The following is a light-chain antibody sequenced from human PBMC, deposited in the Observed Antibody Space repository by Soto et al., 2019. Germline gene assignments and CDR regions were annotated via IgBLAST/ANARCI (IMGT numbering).Light chain of an antibody. CDR3: QQYGSTPFT. Sequence: EIVVTQSPGTLSLSPGERATLSCRASQSVSSNYLAWYQQKPGQAPRLLIYGASSRASDIPDRFSGSGSGTDFTLIISRLEPEDSAMYYCQQYGSTPFTFGPGTKVDVK. CDR1: QSVSSNY. V-gene: IGKV3-20*01. J-gene: IGKJ3*01. CDR2: GAS.